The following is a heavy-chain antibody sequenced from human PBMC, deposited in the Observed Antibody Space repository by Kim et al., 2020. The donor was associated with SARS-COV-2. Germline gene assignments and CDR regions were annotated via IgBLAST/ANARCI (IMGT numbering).Heavy chain of an antibody. J-gene: IGHJ5*02. V-gene: IGHV3-30*04. CDR1: GFTFSSYA. CDR3: ARDRTTVTTHNWFDP. CDR2: ISYDGSNK. Sequence: GESLRLSCAASGFTFSSYAMHWVRQAPGKGLEWVAVISYDGSNKYYADSVKGRFTISRDNSKNTLYLQMNSLRAEDTAVYYCARDRTTVTTHNWFDPWGQGTLVTVSS. D-gene: IGHD4-17*01.